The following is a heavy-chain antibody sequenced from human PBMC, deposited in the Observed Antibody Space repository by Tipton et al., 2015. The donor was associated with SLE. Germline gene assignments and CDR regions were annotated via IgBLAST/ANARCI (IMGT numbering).Heavy chain of an antibody. D-gene: IGHD3-10*01. V-gene: IGHV4-38-2*02. CDR1: GYSISSGYY. J-gene: IGHJ4*02. CDR3: ARDSYGSGSYYFDY. CDR2: IYHSGST. Sequence: TLSLTCAVSGYSISSGYYWGWIRQPPGKGLEWIGSIYHSGSTYYNPSLKSRVTISVDTSKNQFSLKLSSVTAADTAVYYCARDSYGSGSYYFDYWGQGTLVTVSS.